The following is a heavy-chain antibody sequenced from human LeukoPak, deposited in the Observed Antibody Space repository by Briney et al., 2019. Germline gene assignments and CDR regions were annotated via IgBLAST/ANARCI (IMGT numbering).Heavy chain of an antibody. J-gene: IGHJ4*02. CDR1: GITFSDYS. CDR3: ARDYKYAFDN. CDR2: IGIDSGNT. D-gene: IGHD5-24*01. V-gene: IGHV3-48*01. Sequence: GGSLRLSCAASGITFSDYSMNWVRQAPGKGLEWISYIGIDSGNTNYADSVKGRFTISGDKAKNSLYLQMNSLRVEDTAVYYCARDYKYAFDNWGQGTPVTVSS.